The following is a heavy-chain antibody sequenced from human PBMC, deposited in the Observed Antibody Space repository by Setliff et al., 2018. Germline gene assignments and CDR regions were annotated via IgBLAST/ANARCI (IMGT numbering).Heavy chain of an antibody. J-gene: IGHJ6*04. CDR2: IYHSGST. V-gene: IGHV4-38-2*02. CDR1: GYSISSGYY. Sequence: SETLSLTCTVSGYSISSGYYWGWIRQPPGKGLEWIGSIYHSGSTNYNPSLKSRVTISVDTSKNQFSLRLTSVTDADTAVYYCAMDQGVVWGKGTTVTVSS. D-gene: IGHD2-2*03. CDR3: AMDQGVV.